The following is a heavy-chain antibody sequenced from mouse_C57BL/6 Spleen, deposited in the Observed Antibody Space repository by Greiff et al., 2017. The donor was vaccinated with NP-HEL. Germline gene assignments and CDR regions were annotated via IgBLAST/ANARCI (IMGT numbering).Heavy chain of an antibody. CDR2: INPNNGGT. V-gene: IGHV1-18*01. CDR3: ARGFDYYYGSSYSWYFDV. J-gene: IGHJ1*03. Sequence: EVQLQQSGPELVKPGASVKIPCKASGYTFTDYNMDWVKQSHGKSLEWIGDINPNNGGTIYNQKFKGKATLTVDKYSSTAYMELRSLTSEDTAVYYFARGFDYYYGSSYSWYFDVWGTGTTVTVSS. D-gene: IGHD1-1*01. CDR1: GYTFTDYN.